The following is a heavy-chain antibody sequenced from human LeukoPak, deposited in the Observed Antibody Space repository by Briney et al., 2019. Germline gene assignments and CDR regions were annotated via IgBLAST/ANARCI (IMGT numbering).Heavy chain of an antibody. CDR3: ARGLRGYSGYSYFDY. Sequence: PSETLSLTCAVYGGSFSGYYWSWVRQPPGKGLEWIGEINHSGSTNYNPSLKSRVTISVDTSKNQFSLKLSSVTAADTAVYYCARGLRGYSGYSYFDYWGQGTLVTVSS. J-gene: IGHJ4*02. V-gene: IGHV4-34*01. D-gene: IGHD5-12*01. CDR1: GGSFSGYY. CDR2: INHSGST.